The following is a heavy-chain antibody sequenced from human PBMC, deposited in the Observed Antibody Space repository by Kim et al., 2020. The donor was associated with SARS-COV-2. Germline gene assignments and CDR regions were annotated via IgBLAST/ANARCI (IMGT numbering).Heavy chain of an antibody. V-gene: IGHV3-23*01. CDR3: AKVTTITAPFYDY. Sequence: YPDSVQGRFTISRDKSKNALNLEMNSLRAEDTALYYCAKVTTITAPFYDYWGQGTLVTVSS. D-gene: IGHD4-4*01. J-gene: IGHJ4*02.